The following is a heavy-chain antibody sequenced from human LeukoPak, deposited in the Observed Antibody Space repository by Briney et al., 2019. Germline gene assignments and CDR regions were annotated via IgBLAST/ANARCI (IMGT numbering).Heavy chain of an antibody. D-gene: IGHD3-10*01. V-gene: IGHV4-38-2*02. J-gene: IGHJ4*02. CDR3: AKDSMVRGVIFSFGQFDY. CDR1: GYSISSDYY. CDR2: IHHSGRT. Sequence: SETLSLTCTVSGYSISSDYYWGWIRQPPGKGLEWIGSIHHSGRTYYNPSLKSRVTISVDTSKNQFSLKLSSVTAADTAVYYCAKDSMVRGVIFSFGQFDYWGQGTLVTVPS.